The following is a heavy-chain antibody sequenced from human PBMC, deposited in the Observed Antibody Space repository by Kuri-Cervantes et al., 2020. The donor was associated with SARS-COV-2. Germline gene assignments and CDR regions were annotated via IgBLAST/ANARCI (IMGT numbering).Heavy chain of an antibody. CDR1: GGSISSYY. CDR3: ARETTYYDILTGHRDY. J-gene: IGHJ4*02. CDR2: IYYSGST. D-gene: IGHD3-9*01. V-gene: IGHV4-59*08. Sequence: ESLKISCTVSGGSISSYYWSWIRQPPGKGLEWIGYIYYSGSTNYNPSLKSRVTISVDTSKNQFSLKLSSVTAADTAVYYCARETTYYDILTGHRDYWGQGTLVTVSS.